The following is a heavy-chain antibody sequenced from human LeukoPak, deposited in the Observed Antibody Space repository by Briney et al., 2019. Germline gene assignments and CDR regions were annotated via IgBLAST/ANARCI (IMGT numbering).Heavy chain of an antibody. CDR2: ISYDGSNK. CDR3: AKEEEDYVSGGMDV. CDR1: GFTFSSYG. J-gene: IGHJ6*02. D-gene: IGHD3-16*01. Sequence: GGSLRLSCAASGFTFSSYGMHWVRQAPGKGLEWVAVISYDGSNKKYADSVKGRFTISRDNSKNTRYLQMNSLRAEDTAVYYCAKEEEDYVSGGMDVWGQGTTVTVSS. V-gene: IGHV3-30*18.